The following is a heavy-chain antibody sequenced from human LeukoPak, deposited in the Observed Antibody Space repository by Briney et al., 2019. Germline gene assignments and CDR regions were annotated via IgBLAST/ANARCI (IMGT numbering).Heavy chain of an antibody. CDR1: GFTFSDYW. Sequence: QSGGSLRLSCAASGFTFSDYWIHWVRHAPGKGLVWVSRINTDGSITNYADSVKGRFSISRDNAKNTLYLQMSRLRAEDTAVYYCARDRGPRTGFMVREAYDYWGQGTLVTVSS. V-gene: IGHV3-74*01. CDR3: ARDRGPRTGFMVREAYDY. CDR2: INTDGSIT. D-gene: IGHD3-10*01. J-gene: IGHJ4*02.